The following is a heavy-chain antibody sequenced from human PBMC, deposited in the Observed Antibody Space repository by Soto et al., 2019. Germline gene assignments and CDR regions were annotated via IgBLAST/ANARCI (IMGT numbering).Heavy chain of an antibody. CDR3: AREPTTAVVNYGMDV. CDR1: GFTLSNYW. Sequence: EVQLVESGGGLVQPGGSLRLSCAASGFTLSNYWMSWVRQASGKGLEWVTNINQNGRDKYYVDSVKGRFTISRDNAQELLYLQMNSLRDEDTAVYYCAREPTTAVVNYGMDVWGQGTTVTVSS. J-gene: IGHJ6*02. V-gene: IGHV3-7*01. CDR2: INQNGRDK. D-gene: IGHD6-13*01.